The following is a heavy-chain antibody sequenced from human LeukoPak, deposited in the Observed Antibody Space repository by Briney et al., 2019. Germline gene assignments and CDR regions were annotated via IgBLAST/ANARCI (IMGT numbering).Heavy chain of an antibody. V-gene: IGHV1-18*01. CDR2: ISVYNGNT. J-gene: IGHJ3*02. D-gene: IGHD5-18*01. CDR3: ARVREYSYMGDDDAFDI. CDR1: GYTFTDYG. Sequence: ASVKVSCKASGYTFTDYGLSWVRLAPGQGLEWMGWISVYNGNTIYAQKFQGRLTVTTDTSTSTAYTELRSLRSDDTAVYYCARVREYSYMGDDDAFDIWGQGTMVTVSS.